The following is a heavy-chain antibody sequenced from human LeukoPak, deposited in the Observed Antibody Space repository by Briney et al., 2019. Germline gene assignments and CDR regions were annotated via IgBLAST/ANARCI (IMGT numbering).Heavy chain of an antibody. D-gene: IGHD1-14*01. CDR2: ISGSGGST. CDR1: GFTFSSYG. J-gene: IGHJ3*02. V-gene: IGHV3-23*01. CDR3: AGGDRTPVRGAPDAPFDT. Sequence: GGSLRLSCAASGFTFSSYGMHWVRQAPGKGLEWVSAISGSGGSTYYADSVKGRFTISRDNSKNTLYLQMNSLRAEDTAVYYCAGGDRTPVRGAPDAPFDTWGQGTMVTVSS.